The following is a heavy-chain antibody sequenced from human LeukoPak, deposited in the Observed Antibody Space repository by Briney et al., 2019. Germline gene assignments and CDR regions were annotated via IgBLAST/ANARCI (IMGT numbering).Heavy chain of an antibody. D-gene: IGHD2-15*01. Sequence: SETLSLTCTVSGGSISSSSYYWGWIRQPPGKGLEWIGSIHYSGSTNYNPSLKSRVTISVDTSKNQFSLKLGSVTAADTAVYHCARGYCSGGSCYSYYYYNYMDVWGKGTTVTVSS. CDR1: GGSISSSSYY. J-gene: IGHJ6*03. CDR2: IHYSGST. V-gene: IGHV4-39*07. CDR3: ARGYCSGGSCYSYYYYNYMDV.